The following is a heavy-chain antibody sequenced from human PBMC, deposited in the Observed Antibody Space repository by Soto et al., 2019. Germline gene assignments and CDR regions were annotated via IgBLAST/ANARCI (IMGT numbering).Heavy chain of an antibody. CDR3: AKRRPSKEGGAAALDP. J-gene: IGHJ5*02. Sequence: GGSLRLSCAASGFTFSSYGMHWVRQAPGKGLEWVAVISYDGSNKYYADSVKGRFTISRDNSKNTLYLQMNSLRAEDTAVYYCAKRRPSKEGGAAALDPWGQGTLVTVSS. CDR1: GFTFSSYG. V-gene: IGHV3-30*18. D-gene: IGHD6-13*01. CDR2: ISYDGSNK.